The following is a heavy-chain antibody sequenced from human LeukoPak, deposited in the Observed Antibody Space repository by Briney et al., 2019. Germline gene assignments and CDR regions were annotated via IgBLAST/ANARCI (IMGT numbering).Heavy chain of an antibody. J-gene: IGHJ4*02. CDR1: GFRFSDHY. D-gene: IGHD3-10*01. Sequence: GGSLRLSCAASGFRFSDHYMSWIRQAPGKGPEWISYISGNSGDIAYADSVKGRFTISRDNAKNSLHLQMNSLRVEDTAVYHCVRHAGRTGGQWGQGIPITVSS. CDR2: ISGNSGDI. V-gene: IGHV3/OR16-9*01. CDR3: VRHAGRTGGQ.